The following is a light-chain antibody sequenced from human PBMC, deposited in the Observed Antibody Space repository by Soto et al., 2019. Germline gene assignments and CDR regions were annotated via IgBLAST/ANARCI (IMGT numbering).Light chain of an antibody. CDR1: SSNIGAGYD. Sequence: QSALTQSPSVSGAPGQRVTISCTGSSSNIGAGYDVHWYQQLPGTAPQLLIYRNNNRPSGVPDRFSGSKSGTSASLAITGLQAEDEADYYCQTYDISLSGYVFGGGTKVTVL. CDR2: RNN. CDR3: QTYDISLSGYV. V-gene: IGLV1-40*01. J-gene: IGLJ1*01.